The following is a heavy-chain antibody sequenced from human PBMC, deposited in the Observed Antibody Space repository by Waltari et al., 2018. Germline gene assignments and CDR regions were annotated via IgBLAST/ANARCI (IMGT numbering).Heavy chain of an antibody. Sequence: QVQLQQWGAGLLKPSETLSLTCAVYGGSFRGYYWSWIRKPTGKGLEWIGEINHSGSTNYNPSLKSRVTISVDTSKNQFSLKLSSVTAADTAVYYCARGGDSMDVWGKGTTVTVSS. D-gene: IGHD3-10*01. J-gene: IGHJ6*03. CDR2: INHSGST. CDR1: GGSFRGYY. CDR3: ARGGDSMDV. V-gene: IGHV4-34*01.